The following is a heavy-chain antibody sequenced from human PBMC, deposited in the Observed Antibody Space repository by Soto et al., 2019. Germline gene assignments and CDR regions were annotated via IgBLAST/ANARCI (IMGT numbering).Heavy chain of an antibody. CDR1: GGTFSSYA. CDR2: IIPIFGTA. Sequence: QVQLVQSGAEVKKPGSSVKVSCKASGGTFSSYAISWVRQAPGQGLEWMGGIIPIFGTANYAQKFQGRVTITADESTSTAYMELSSLRSEATALYYCARGVGGYWSGGSCYRERQWGQGTLVTVSS. J-gene: IGHJ4*02. V-gene: IGHV1-69*01. CDR3: ARGVGGYWSGGSCYRERQ. D-gene: IGHD2-15*01.